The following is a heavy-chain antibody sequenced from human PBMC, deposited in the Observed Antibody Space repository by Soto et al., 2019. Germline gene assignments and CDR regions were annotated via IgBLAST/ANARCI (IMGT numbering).Heavy chain of an antibody. CDR3: TTARGPYYDFWSGYPKSPFCYSGMDL. D-gene: IGHD3-3*01. CDR1: GFTFINAW. J-gene: IGHJ6*02. V-gene: IGHV3-15*07. CDR2: IKSKTDGGTT. Sequence: GGSLRLSCAASGFTFINAWMNWVRQAPGKGLEWVGRIKSKTDGGTTDYAAPVKGRFTISRDDSKNTLYLQMNSLKTEDTAVYYCTTARGPYYDFWSGYPKSPFCYSGMDLWGQGTTVTVSS.